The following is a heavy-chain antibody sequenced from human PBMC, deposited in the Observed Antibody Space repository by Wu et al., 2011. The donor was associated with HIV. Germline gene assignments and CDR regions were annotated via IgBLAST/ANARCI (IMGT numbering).Heavy chain of an antibody. CDR3: ARDYSSGWYTAPWGNWFDP. J-gene: IGHJ5*02. CDR1: GNSLTSRG. Sequence: QVQLVQSGAEVKKPGASVKVSCKASGNSLTSRGITWVRQAPGQGLEWMGWISAYNGDTNSAQKVRGRVSMTTDSSTTTAYMEVRSLRSDDTAVYYCARDYSSGWYTAPWGNWFDPWGQGTLVTVSS. D-gene: IGHD6-19*01. CDR2: ISAYNGDT. V-gene: IGHV1-18*01.